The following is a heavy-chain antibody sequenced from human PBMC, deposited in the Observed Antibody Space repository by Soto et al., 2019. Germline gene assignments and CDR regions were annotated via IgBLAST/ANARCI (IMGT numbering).Heavy chain of an antibody. V-gene: IGHV3-21*04. Sequence: PGGSLRLSCAASGFTFTRYSMNWVRQAPGKGLEWVSSISSTTNYIYYGDSMKGRFTISRDNAKNSLYLQMNSLRAEDTAVYYCAKSPLWGSGYWGYWGQGTLVTVSS. CDR3: AKSPLWGSGYWGY. CDR1: GFTFTRYS. CDR2: ISSTTNYI. J-gene: IGHJ4*02. D-gene: IGHD3-22*01.